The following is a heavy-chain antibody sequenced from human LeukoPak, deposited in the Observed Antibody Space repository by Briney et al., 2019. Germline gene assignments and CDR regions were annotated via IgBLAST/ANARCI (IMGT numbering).Heavy chain of an antibody. V-gene: IGHV4-34*01. Sequence: PSETLSLTCAVYGVSFSGYYWSWVRQPPGKGLEWIGEINHSGSTNYNPSLKSRVTISVDTSKNQFSLKLSSVTAADTSVYYCARGRAYCSGGSCYSGWFDPWGQGTLVTVSS. CDR1: GVSFSGYY. D-gene: IGHD2-15*01. CDR3: ARGRAYCSGGSCYSGWFDP. J-gene: IGHJ5*02. CDR2: INHSGST.